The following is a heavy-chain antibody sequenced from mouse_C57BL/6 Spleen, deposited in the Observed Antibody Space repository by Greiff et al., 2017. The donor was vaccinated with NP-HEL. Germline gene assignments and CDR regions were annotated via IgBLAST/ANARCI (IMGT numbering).Heavy chain of an antibody. CDR3: ARRRDWDEHFDY. CDR1: GFTFSDYG. Sequence: EVKLVESGGGLVKPGGSLKLSCAASGFTFSDYGMHWVRQAPEKGLEWVAYISSGSSTIYYADTVKGRFTISRDNAKNTLFLQMTSLRSEDTAVYYCARRRDWDEHFDYWGQGTTLTVSS. CDR2: ISSGSSTI. D-gene: IGHD4-1*01. V-gene: IGHV5-17*01. J-gene: IGHJ2*01.